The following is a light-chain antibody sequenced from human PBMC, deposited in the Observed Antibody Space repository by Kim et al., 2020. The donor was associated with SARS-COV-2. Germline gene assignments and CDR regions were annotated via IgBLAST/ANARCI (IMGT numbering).Light chain of an antibody. CDR1: KLGDNY. J-gene: IGLJ3*02. CDR2: EDN. CDR3: QAWDNNMWV. Sequence: LSLGQSASMSCSGDKLGDNYVSWYQQKAGQSPELVIYEDNKRPSGIPERFFGSNSGNTATLTISGTQALDEADYYCQAWDNNMWVFGGGTQLTVL. V-gene: IGLV3-1*01.